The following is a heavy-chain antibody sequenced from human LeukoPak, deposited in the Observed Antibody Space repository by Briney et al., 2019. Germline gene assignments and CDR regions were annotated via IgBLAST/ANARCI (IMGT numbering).Heavy chain of an antibody. CDR1: GASFSGYF. CDR3: ATDRHYGSGYYYKFDD. Sequence: PSGGLSVTCGVSGASFSGYFWSWLRQPPGKGLAWIGEINHSGDTNYNPSLKSRVTISVDTSKKQYTLNLRSVTTEETAVYYCATDRHYGSGYYYKFDDWGQGTLVTVSS. J-gene: IGHJ4*02. D-gene: IGHD3-10*01. V-gene: IGHV4-34*01. CDR2: INHSGDT.